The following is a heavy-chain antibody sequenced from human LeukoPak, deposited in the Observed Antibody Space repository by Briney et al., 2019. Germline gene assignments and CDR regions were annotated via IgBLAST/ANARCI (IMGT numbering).Heavy chain of an antibody. J-gene: IGHJ4*02. CDR2: VSNNGDRT. D-gene: IGHD5-18*01. Sequence: PGGSLRLSCAASGFDFNTYNMNWVRQAPDKGLEYVSGVSNNGDRTYYADSVKGRFAISRDNSKNTLYLQMSSLRPEDTAAYYCVKGEVRGYKKRGVDYWGQGTLVTVSS. CDR1: GFDFNTYN. CDR3: VKGEVRGYKKRGVDY. V-gene: IGHV3-64D*06.